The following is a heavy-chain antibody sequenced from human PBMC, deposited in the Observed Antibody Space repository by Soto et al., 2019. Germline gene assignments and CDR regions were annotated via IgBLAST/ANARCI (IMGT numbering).Heavy chain of an antibody. V-gene: IGHV1-69*13. CDR3: ARDLATVTRWAYYYYDYGMDV. Sequence: SVKVSCKASGGTFSSYAISWVRQAPGQGLEWMGGIIPIFGTANYAQKFQGRVTITADESTSTAYMELSSLRSEDTAVYYCARDLATVTRWAYYYYDYGMDVWGQGTTVTVSS. CDR1: GGTFSSYA. CDR2: IIPIFGTA. J-gene: IGHJ6*02. D-gene: IGHD4-4*01.